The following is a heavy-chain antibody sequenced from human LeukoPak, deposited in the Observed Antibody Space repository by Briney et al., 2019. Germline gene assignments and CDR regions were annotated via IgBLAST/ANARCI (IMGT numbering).Heavy chain of an antibody. CDR3: ARDNDPDYSSSPGWFDL. CDR2: TSSDGSNK. V-gene: IGHV3-30*06. Sequence: GRSLRLSCAASGFTFSDYGIHWVRLLPGKGLEWVGVTSSDGSNKFYADSVKGRFTVSRDNSKNTLYLQMNSLRAEDTAVYYCARDNDPDYSSSPGWFDLWGQGTLVTVSS. J-gene: IGHJ5*02. D-gene: IGHD3-22*01. CDR1: GFTFSDYG.